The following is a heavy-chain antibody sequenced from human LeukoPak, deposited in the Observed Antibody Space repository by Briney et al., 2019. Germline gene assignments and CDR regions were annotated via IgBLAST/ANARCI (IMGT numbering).Heavy chain of an antibody. Sequence: GESLKISCKGSGYSFTSYWIGWVRQMPGKGLEWMGIIYPGDSDTRYSPSLQGQVTISADKSISTAYLQWSSLKASDTAMYYCARAHGYCSGGSCYPLLYFDYWGQGTLVTVSS. CDR1: GYSFTSYW. J-gene: IGHJ4*02. V-gene: IGHV5-51*01. CDR3: ARAHGYCSGGSCYPLLYFDY. CDR2: IYPGDSDT. D-gene: IGHD2-15*01.